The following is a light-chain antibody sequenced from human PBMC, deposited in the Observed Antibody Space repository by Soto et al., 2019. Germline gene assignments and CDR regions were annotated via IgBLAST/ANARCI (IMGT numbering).Light chain of an antibody. CDR1: RSDVGGYNY. J-gene: IGLJ2*01. CDR3: SSFARSSTLV. CDR2: DVS. Sequence: QSALTQPASVSASPGQSVSISCTGTRSDVGGYNYVSWYQHYPGKAPKLIIYDVSNRPSGISTRFSGSKSGNTASLTISGLQAEDEADYYCSSFARSSTLVFGGGTKLTVL. V-gene: IGLV2-14*03.